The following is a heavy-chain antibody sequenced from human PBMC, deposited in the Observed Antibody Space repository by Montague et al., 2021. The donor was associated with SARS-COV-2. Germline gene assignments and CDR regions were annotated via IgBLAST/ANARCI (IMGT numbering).Heavy chain of an antibody. J-gene: IGHJ5*02. CDR1: GGSVSDYY. Sequence: SETLSLTCAVYGGSVSDYYWSWICQPPGKGLEWIGVINHSGSTNYNSSLKRRVPTSVDTSKNQFSLKLTSVTAADTAVYYCARGPRFSRIVVVITDIWFDHWGQGTLVTVSS. V-gene: IGHV4-34*01. D-gene: IGHD3-22*01. CDR3: ARGPRFSRIVVVITDIWFDH. CDR2: INHSGST.